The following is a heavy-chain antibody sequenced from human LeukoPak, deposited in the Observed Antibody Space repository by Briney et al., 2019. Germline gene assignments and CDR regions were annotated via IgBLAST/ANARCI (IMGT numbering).Heavy chain of an antibody. CDR3: AKDTGTSYDAFDI. CDR1: GFTFDDYT. CDR2: ISWDGGST. J-gene: IGHJ3*02. V-gene: IGHV3-43*01. Sequence: SGGSLRLSCAASGFTFDDYTMHWVRQAPGKGLGWVSLISWDGGSTYYADSVKGRFTISRDNSKNSLYLQMNSLRTEDTALYYCAKDTGTSYDAFDIWGQGTMVTVSS. D-gene: IGHD1-7*01.